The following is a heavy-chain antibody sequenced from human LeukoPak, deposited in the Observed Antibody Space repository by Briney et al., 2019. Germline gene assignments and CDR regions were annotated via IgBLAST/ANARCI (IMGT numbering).Heavy chain of an antibody. D-gene: IGHD3-10*01. CDR3: ARVLTDYYGSGSPNWFDP. Sequence: GASVKVSCKASGYTFTSYDINWVRQATGQGLEWMEWMNPNSGNTGYAQKFQGRVTMTRNTSISTAYMELSSLRSEDTAVYYCARVLTDYYGSGSPNWFDPWGQGTLVTVSS. CDR2: MNPNSGNT. V-gene: IGHV1-8*01. J-gene: IGHJ5*02. CDR1: GYTFTSYD.